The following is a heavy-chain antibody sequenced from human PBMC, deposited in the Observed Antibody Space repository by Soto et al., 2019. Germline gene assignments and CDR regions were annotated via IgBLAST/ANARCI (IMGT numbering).Heavy chain of an antibody. V-gene: IGHV3-30*03. D-gene: IGHD2-15*01. CDR1: GFTFSSYG. CDR2: ISYDGSNK. J-gene: IGHJ5*02. Sequence: GGSLRLSCAASGFTFSSYGMHWVRQAPGKGLEWVAVISYDGSNKYYADSVKGRFTISRDNSKNTLYLQMNSLRAEDTAVYYCARPLHNWFDPWGQGTLVTVSS. CDR3: ARPLHNWFDP.